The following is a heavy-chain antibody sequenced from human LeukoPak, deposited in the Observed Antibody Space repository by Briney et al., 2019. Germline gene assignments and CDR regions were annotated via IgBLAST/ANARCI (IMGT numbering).Heavy chain of an antibody. J-gene: IGHJ5*02. CDR3: ARGEGDIVVVVAATRFDP. Sequence: SETLSLTCAVYGGSFSGYYWSWIRQPPGKGLEWIGEINHSGSTNYNPSLKSRVTISVDTSKNQFSLKLSSVTAADTAVYYCARGEGDIVVVVAATRFDPWGQGTLVTVSS. D-gene: IGHD2-15*01. CDR1: GGSFSGYY. CDR2: INHSGST. V-gene: IGHV4-34*01.